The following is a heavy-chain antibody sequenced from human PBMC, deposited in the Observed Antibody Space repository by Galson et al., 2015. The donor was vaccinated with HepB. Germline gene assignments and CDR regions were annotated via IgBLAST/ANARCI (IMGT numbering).Heavy chain of an antibody. CDR3: ASKGYGDYVSKGY. J-gene: IGHJ4*02. Sequence: SLRLSCAASGFTFSSYWMHWVRQAPGKGLVWVSRINSDGSSTSYADSVKGRFTISRDNAKNTLYLQMNSLRAEDTAVYYCASKGYGDYVSKGYWGQGTLVTVSS. CDR2: INSDGSST. V-gene: IGHV3-74*01. CDR1: GFTFSSYW. D-gene: IGHD4-17*01.